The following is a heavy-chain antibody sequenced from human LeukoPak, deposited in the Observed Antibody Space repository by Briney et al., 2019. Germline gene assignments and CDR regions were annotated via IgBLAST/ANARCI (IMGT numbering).Heavy chain of an antibody. Sequence: ASVKVSCKASGYTFTSYYMHWVRQAPGQGLEWMGWINPNSGGTNYAQKFQGRVTMTRDTSISTVYMELSRLRSDDTAVYYCARDRPDFYYYDSSGYYRQAHFDYWGQGTLVTVSS. J-gene: IGHJ4*02. CDR1: GYTFTSYY. D-gene: IGHD3-22*01. V-gene: IGHV1-2*02. CDR2: INPNSGGT. CDR3: ARDRPDFYYYDSSGYYRQAHFDY.